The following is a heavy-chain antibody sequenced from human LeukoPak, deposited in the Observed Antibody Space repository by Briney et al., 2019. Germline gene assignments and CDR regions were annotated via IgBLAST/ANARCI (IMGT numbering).Heavy chain of an antibody. CDR1: GFTFSSYA. J-gene: IGHJ4*02. CDR3: ARDPISSGWYVDY. Sequence: PGGSLRLSCAASGFTFSSYAMHWVRQAPGKGLEWVAVISYDGSNKYCADSVKGRFTISRDNSKNTLYLQMNSLRAEDTAVYYCARDPISSGWYVDYWGQGTLVTVSS. V-gene: IGHV3-30-3*01. CDR2: ISYDGSNK. D-gene: IGHD6-19*01.